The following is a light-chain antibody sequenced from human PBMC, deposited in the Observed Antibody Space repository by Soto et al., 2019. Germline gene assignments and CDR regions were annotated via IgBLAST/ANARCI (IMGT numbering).Light chain of an antibody. CDR1: QSVTTY. CDR3: QQRSNWPPSIT. J-gene: IGKJ5*01. Sequence: EIVLTQSPATLSLSPGERANISCRASQSVTTYLAWYQQKPGQAPRLLIYDASDWATGIPARFSGSGSGTDFTLTISSLEPEDFAVYYCQQRSNWPPSITFGQGTRLAIK. V-gene: IGKV3-11*01. CDR2: DAS.